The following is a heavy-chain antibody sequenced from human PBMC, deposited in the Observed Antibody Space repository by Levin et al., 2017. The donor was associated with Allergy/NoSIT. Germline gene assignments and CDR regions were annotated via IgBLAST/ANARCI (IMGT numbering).Heavy chain of an antibody. CDR2: ISSRSSTI. J-gene: IGHJ6*03. Sequence: PGGSLRLSCGASGFTFSSYSMNWVRQAPGKGLEWVSYISSRSSTIYYADSVKGRFTISRDNAKNSLYLQMNSLRAEDTADYYCAREEVVPAAMSFYDYDYMDVWGKGTTVTVSS. V-gene: IGHV3-48*01. CDR1: GFTFSSYS. CDR3: AREEVVPAAMSFYDYDYMDV. D-gene: IGHD2-2*01.